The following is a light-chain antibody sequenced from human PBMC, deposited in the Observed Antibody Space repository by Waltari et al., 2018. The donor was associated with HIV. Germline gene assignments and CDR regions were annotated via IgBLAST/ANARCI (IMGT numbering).Light chain of an antibody. Sequence: QSVLTQPPSVSGAPGQRVTISCTGRSSNIGAGSAVPWYQQFPGTAPQRLIHGNNNRPSGVPDRFSGSKSGTSGSLAITGLQAEDEAVYFCQSFDGTLSAVLFGGGTKVTVL. CDR1: SSNIGAGSA. J-gene: IGLJ2*01. V-gene: IGLV1-40*01. CDR3: QSFDGTLSAVL. CDR2: GNN.